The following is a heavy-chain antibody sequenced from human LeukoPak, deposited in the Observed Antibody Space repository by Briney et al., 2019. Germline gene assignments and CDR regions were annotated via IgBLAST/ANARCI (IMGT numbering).Heavy chain of an antibody. Sequence: ASVKVSCKAFGYMFTTYGISWVRQAPGQGLEWMGWISTGTGDTNYAQKFQDRVTMTIDTSANTAHMELRSLRSDDTAVYYCARAGAGALLIWFLGDGMDVWGQGTTVTVSS. CDR2: ISTGTGDT. D-gene: IGHD1-26*01. CDR1: GYMFTTYG. V-gene: IGHV1-18*01. CDR3: ARAGAGALLIWFLGDGMDV. J-gene: IGHJ6*02.